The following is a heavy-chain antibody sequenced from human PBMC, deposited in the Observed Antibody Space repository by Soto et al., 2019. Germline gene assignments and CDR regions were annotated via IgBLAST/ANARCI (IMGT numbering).Heavy chain of an antibody. D-gene: IGHD6-13*01. CDR1: GDSVSSNSAA. CDR3: ARDPVAAAQHNYYYYGMDV. CDR2: TYYRSKWYN. Sequence: SQTLSLTCAISGDSVSSNSAAWNWIRQSPSRGLAWRGRTYYRSKWYNDYAVSVKSRITINPDTSKNQFSLQLNSVTPEDTAVYYCARDPVAAAQHNYYYYGMDVWGQGTTVTVSS. V-gene: IGHV6-1*01. J-gene: IGHJ6*02.